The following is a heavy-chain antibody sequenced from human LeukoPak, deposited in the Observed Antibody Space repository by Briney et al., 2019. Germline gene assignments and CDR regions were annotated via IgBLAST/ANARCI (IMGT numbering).Heavy chain of an antibody. CDR1: GGSISSYY. J-gene: IGHJ4*02. D-gene: IGHD1-26*01. CDR3: AREVGAKPFFFDY. CDR2: IYYSGST. Sequence: SETLSLTCTVSGGSISSYYWSWIRQPPGKGLEWIGYIYYSGSTNYNPTLKSRVTISVDTSKNQFSLKLSSVTAADTAVYYCAREVGAKPFFFDYWCQGTLVTVSS. V-gene: IGHV4-59*01.